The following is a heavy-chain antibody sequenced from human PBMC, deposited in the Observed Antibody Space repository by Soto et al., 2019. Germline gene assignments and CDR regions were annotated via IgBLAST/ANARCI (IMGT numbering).Heavy chain of an antibody. Sequence: QITLKESGPTLVKPTQTLTLTCTFSGFSLSTSGVGVGWIRQPPGKALEWLALIYWDDDKRYSPSLKSRLTITKHTSKNQVVLTMTNMDPVDTATYYCAHRDRNYDFWSGYYNWFDPWGQGTLVTVSS. CDR2: IYWDDDK. CDR1: GFSLSTSGVG. J-gene: IGHJ5*02. CDR3: AHRDRNYDFWSGYYNWFDP. D-gene: IGHD3-3*01. V-gene: IGHV2-5*02.